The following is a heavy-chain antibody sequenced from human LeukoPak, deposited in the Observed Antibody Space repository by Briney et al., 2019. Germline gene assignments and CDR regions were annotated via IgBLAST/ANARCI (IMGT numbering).Heavy chain of an antibody. Sequence: GGSLRLSCAASGFSFSRYGMNWVRQAPGKGLEWVSSIDVGSYAYYADSVKGRFTISRDNAKNSLYLQMNNLRVEDTAVYYCASEGVVGAAAHFDYWGQGALVTVSS. V-gene: IGHV3-21*06. D-gene: IGHD1-26*01. CDR3: ASEGVVGAAAHFDY. CDR2: IDVGSYA. J-gene: IGHJ4*02. CDR1: GFSFSRYG.